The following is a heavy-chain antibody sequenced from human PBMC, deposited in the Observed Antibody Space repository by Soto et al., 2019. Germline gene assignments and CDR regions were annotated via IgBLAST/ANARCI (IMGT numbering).Heavy chain of an antibody. D-gene: IGHD4-17*01. Sequence: ASVKVSCKASGYTFTSYGISWVRQAPGQGLEWMGWISAYNGNTNYAQKLQGRVTMTTDTSTSTAYMELRSLRSDDTAVYYCARVGGAYGDQNVGVRKFDYWGQGTLVTVSS. CDR3: ARVGGAYGDQNVGVRKFDY. V-gene: IGHV1-18*01. CDR1: GYTFTSYG. CDR2: ISAYNGNT. J-gene: IGHJ4*02.